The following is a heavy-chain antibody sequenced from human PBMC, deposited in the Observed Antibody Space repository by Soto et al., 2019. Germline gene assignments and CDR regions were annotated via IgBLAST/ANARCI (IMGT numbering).Heavy chain of an antibody. CDR1: GDSVSGGDYY. CDR2: VYFSGST. D-gene: IGHD3-16*01. CDR3: ARIPVDTYMIYWSDP. J-gene: IGHJ5*02. Sequence: SETLSLTCIVSGDSVSGGDYYWIWLRQPPGKGLEWIGHVYFSGSTNYIPSLKSRLTMSVDTAKNQFSLKLNSVTAADTAVYYCARIPVDTYMIYWSDPWGQGTQVTVSS. V-gene: IGHV4-61*08.